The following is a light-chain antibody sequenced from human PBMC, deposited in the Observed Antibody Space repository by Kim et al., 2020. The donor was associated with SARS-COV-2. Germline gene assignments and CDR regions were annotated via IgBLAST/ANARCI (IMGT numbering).Light chain of an antibody. V-gene: IGKV3-15*01. Sequence: SVSPGERATLSCRASESVGTNLVWYQQRPGQAPSLLIFDASIRVPGVPARFSGSGSETDFTLTISSLQTEDLGIYFCQHYTTWPRTFGQGTKLEIK. CDR3: QHYTTWPRT. J-gene: IGKJ2*01. CDR1: ESVGTN. CDR2: DAS.